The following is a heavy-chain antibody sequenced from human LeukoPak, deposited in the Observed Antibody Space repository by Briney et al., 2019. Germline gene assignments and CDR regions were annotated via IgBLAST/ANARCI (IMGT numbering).Heavy chain of an antibody. CDR2: IFSSSRYI. J-gene: IGHJ6*02. Sequence: PGGSLRHSCAASGFTFSSYSMNWVRQAPGKGLEWVSSIFSSSRYIYSVDSVKGRFTISRDNAKNSLYLQMNSLRAEDTAVYYCARGTEWVFTTQTYYYYGMDVWGQGTTVTVSS. D-gene: IGHD3-3*01. V-gene: IGHV3-21*01. CDR1: GFTFSSYS. CDR3: ARGTEWVFTTQTYYYYGMDV.